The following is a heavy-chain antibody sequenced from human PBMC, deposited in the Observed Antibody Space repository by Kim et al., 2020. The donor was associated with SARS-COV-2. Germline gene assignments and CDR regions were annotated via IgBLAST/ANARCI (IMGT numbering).Heavy chain of an antibody. CDR1: GFTFSNYG. D-gene: IGHD5-12*01. V-gene: IGHV3-30*18. Sequence: GGSLRLSCEASGFTFSNYGIHWVRQAPGKGLEWVGVISYDGSRKYYADQVKGRFTISRDNSKNIVFLQGDRLRDEDTAVFYCAKDIFPGNSGYNTYYGMDVWGQGTTVAVAS. CDR2: ISYDGSRK. J-gene: IGHJ6*02. CDR3: AKDIFPGNSGYNTYYGMDV.